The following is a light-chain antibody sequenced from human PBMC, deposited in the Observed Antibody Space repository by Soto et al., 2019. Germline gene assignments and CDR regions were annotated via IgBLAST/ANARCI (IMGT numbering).Light chain of an antibody. CDR1: QSLGSD. CDR3: QQYRSWPRT. V-gene: IGKV3-15*01. Sequence: EIVMTQSPGTLSLSPGDTATLSCRASQSLGSDLAWYQQKPGQAPRLLIFGASARPTGIPARISGSGSGTEFTLTISSLRSEDFATYYCQQYRSWPRTFGQGSRVEIK. CDR2: GAS. J-gene: IGKJ1*01.